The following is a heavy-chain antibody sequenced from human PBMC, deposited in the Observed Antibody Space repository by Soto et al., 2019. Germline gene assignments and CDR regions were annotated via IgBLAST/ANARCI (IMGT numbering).Heavy chain of an antibody. Sequence: ASVKVSCKASGYTFTSYGISWVRQAPGQGLEWMGWISAYNANTNYAQKLQGRVTMTTDTSTSTAYMELRSLRSDDTAVYYCAISYSNYWYFNLWGRGTLVTVPQ. J-gene: IGHJ2*01. V-gene: IGHV1-18*01. CDR3: AISYSNYWYFNL. CDR1: GYTFTSYG. CDR2: ISAYNANT. D-gene: IGHD5-12*01.